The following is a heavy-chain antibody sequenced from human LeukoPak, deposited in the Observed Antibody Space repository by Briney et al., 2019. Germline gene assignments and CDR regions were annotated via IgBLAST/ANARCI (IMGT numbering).Heavy chain of an antibody. CDR1: GHTVSGNY. Sequence: PGGSLRLSCAVSGHTVSGNYMSWVRQAPGKGLEWVSGIYSGGRTYYADSVKGRFTISRDSSKNTLYLQMNSLKAEDTAVYYCAREQVVVGRGYYGMDVWGQGTTVTVSS. CDR3: AREQVVVGRGYYGMDV. J-gene: IGHJ6*02. CDR2: IYSGGRT. V-gene: IGHV3-66*01. D-gene: IGHD2-2*01.